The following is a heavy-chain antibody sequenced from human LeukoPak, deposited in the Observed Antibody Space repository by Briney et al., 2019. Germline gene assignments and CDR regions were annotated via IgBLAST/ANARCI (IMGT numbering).Heavy chain of an antibody. D-gene: IGHD6-13*01. CDR3: ARDLYSSLLRHSYDAFDI. CDR1: GYTFTSHY. Sequence: GASVKVSCKASGYTFTSHYMHWVRQAPGQGLEWMGLINPSGSSTLYAQKFQGRVTMTRDTSISTAYMELSRLRSDDTAVYYCARDLYSSLLRHSYDAFDIWGQGTMVTVSS. CDR2: INPSGSST. J-gene: IGHJ3*02. V-gene: IGHV1-46*01.